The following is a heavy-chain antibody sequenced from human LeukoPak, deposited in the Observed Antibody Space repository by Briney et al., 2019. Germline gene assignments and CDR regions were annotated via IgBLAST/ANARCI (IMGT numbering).Heavy chain of an antibody. CDR3: AGIYGDYIVY. J-gene: IGHJ4*02. CDR1: GGSFRGYR. D-gene: IGHD4-17*01. V-gene: IGHV4-34*01. Sequence: KSSETLSLTFAVYGGSFRGYRWGSGPQSPGKGQGRVGEIDDRGKTQTSPPLKSRVAILVATSKNQFSLKLNSLSAADMAVYYCAGIYGDYIVYWGQGTRVTVSS. CDR2: IDDRGKT.